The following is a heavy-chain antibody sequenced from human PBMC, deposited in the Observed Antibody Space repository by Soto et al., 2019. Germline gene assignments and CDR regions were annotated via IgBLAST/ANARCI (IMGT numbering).Heavy chain of an antibody. D-gene: IGHD1-7*01. CDR2: IGSSSGSI. Sequence: GGSLRLSCAASGFTFSSYSMNWVRQAPGKGLEWISYIGSSSGSIYYADSVKGRFTISRDNAKNPVYLQMNSLRDEDTAVYYCARDPLPGTSHFDYWGQGTLVTVSS. J-gene: IGHJ4*02. CDR3: ARDPLPGTSHFDY. V-gene: IGHV3-48*02. CDR1: GFTFSSYS.